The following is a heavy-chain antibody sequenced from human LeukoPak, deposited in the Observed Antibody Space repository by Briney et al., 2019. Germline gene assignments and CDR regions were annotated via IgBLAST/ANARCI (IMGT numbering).Heavy chain of an antibody. CDR1: GGSIRSSF. V-gene: IGHV4-4*07. CDR3: ARAPAGCGGTCAFDY. Sequence: SETLSLTCTVSGGSIRSSFWSWIRQPAGKGLEWIGRIYADGSTNYNPSLKSRITMSLDTPENQFSLKLTSVTAADTAVYSCARAPAGCGGTCAFDYWGQGTLVTVSS. CDR2: IYADGST. J-gene: IGHJ4*02. D-gene: IGHD2-15*01.